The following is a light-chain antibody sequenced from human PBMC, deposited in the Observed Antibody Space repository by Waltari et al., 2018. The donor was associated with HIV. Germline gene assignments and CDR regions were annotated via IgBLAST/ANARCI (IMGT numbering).Light chain of an antibody. J-gene: IGLJ2*01. CDR1: SSDVGGYKY. CDR2: EVN. V-gene: IGLV2-14*01. CDR3: ISFTTTNSPHVL. Sequence: QSALTQPASVSGSPGQSITISCTGTSSDVGGYKYVSWYQQHPGKAPNLMIYEVNNRPSGISDRFSGSKSANTASLTISGLQADDEADYYCISFTTTNSPHVLFGGGTKLTV.